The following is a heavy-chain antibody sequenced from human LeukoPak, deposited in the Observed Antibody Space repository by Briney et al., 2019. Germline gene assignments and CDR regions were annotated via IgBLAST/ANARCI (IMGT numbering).Heavy chain of an antibody. D-gene: IGHD3-10*01. CDR3: GRGQYYYCSGRWFDP. J-gene: IGHJ5*02. CDR1: GGSFSGYY. CDR2: INHSGST. V-gene: IGHV4-34*01. Sequence: SETLSLTCAVYGGSFSGYYWSWIRQPPGKGLEWIGEINHSGSTNYNPSLKSRVTISVDTSKNQFSLKLSSVTAADTAVYYCGRGQYYYCSGRWFDPWGQGTLVTVPS.